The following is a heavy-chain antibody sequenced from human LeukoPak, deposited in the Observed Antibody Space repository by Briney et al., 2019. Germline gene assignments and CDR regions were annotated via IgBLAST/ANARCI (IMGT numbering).Heavy chain of an antibody. J-gene: IGHJ4*02. V-gene: IGHV3-53*01. D-gene: IGHD3-22*01. CDR1: GLSVPSTF. Sequence: GGSLRLSCAASGLSVPSTFMSWVRQTPGKRLEWVSSVFGGGGTRYADSVMGRFTISRDNSKSTLYLQMNSLRAEDTAVYYCARTYTNNAGYYLYWGQGTLVTVSS. CDR2: VFGGGGT. CDR3: ARTYTNNAGYYLY.